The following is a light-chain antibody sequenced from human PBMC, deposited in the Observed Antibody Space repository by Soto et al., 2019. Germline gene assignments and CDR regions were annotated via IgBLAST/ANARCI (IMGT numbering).Light chain of an antibody. J-gene: IGKJ2*01. CDR3: QQRRT. CDR1: QSISSY. V-gene: IGKV1-39*01. CDR2: AAS. Sequence: DIQMPQAPSSLSSSVGDRVTITWRASQSISSYFNWYQQKPGKAPKLLLYAASSLQSGVPSRFSGSGSGTGFTRTISSLQPEDFATYYCQQRRTFGQGTKLEIK.